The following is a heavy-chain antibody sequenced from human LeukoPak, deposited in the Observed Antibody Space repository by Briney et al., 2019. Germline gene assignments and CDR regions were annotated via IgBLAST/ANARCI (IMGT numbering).Heavy chain of an antibody. CDR3: ATVYRQLFDP. CDR1: GFTFSSYE. V-gene: IGHV3-48*03. CDR2: ISSSGSAI. D-gene: IGHD6-13*01. J-gene: IGHJ5*02. Sequence: GGPLRLSCAASGFTFSSYEMNWVRQAPGKGLEWVSYISSSGSAIYYADSVKGRFTISRDNAKNSLYLQMNSLRAEDTAVYYCATVYRQLFDPWGQGTLVTVSS.